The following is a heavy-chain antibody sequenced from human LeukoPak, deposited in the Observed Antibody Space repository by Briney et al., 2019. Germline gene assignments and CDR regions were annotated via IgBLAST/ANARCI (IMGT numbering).Heavy chain of an antibody. Sequence: GGSLRLSCAASGFTFSSYGMNWVRQAPGKGLEWVAHIKHGGSEKYYVDSVRGRFTISREDAKNSLYLQMNSVRAEDTAIYYCAFSNNFNYWGRGTLVTVSS. V-gene: IGHV3-7*01. CDR3: AFSNNFNY. CDR2: IKHGGSEK. CDR1: GFTFSSYG. D-gene: IGHD3-3*02. J-gene: IGHJ4*02.